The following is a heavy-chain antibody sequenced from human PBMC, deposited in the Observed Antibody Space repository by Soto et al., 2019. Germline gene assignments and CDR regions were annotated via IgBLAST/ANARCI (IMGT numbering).Heavy chain of an antibody. CDR2: IKSDGSST. D-gene: IGHD3-10*01. J-gene: IGHJ4*01. CDR3: ARDRDYYKADY. V-gene: IGHV3-74*01. CDR1: GFTFSSYW. Sequence: GGSLRLSCAASGFTFSSYWMHCVRQAPGKRLVWVTRIKSDGSSTSYADSVKGRFTISRDNVQNSLFLQMDSLRVEDTAVYYCARDRDYYKADYWGQGTLVTVSS.